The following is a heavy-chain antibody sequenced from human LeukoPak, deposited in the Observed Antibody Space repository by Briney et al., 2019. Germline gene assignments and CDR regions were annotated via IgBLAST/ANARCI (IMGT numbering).Heavy chain of an antibody. J-gene: IGHJ4*02. CDR1: GFSFSDYF. CDR3: ARQGYSSSYSTRATAFDY. CDR2: IYYSGST. D-gene: IGHD6-13*01. V-gene: IGHV4-39*01. Sequence: PGGSLRLSCAASGFSFSDYFMDWVRQAPGKGLEWIGSIYYSGSTYYNPSLQSRVTISVDTSQNQFSLKLPSVTAADTAVYYCARQGYSSSYSTRATAFDYWGQGTLVTVSS.